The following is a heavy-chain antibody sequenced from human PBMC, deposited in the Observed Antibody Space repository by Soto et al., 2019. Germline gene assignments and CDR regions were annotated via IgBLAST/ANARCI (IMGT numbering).Heavy chain of an antibody. CDR3: ARESEDLTSNFDY. CDR1: GFTFTRYS. V-gene: IGHV3-21*06. J-gene: IGHJ4*02. CDR2: ISSTTNYI. Sequence: PGGSLRLSCAASGFTFTRYSMNWVRQAPGKGLEWVSSISSTTNYIYYGDSMKGRFTISRDNAKNSLYLEMNSLRAENTAVYYCARESEDLTSNFDYWGQGTLVTVSS.